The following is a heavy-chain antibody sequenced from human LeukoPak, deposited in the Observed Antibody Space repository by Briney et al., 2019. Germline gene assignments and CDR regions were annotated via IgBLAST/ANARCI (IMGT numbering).Heavy chain of an antibody. Sequence: SETLSLTCAVYGGSFSGYYWNWIRQPPGKGLEWIGEISHSGSTKYNPSLKSRVTISVDTSKNQFSLKLSSVTAADTAVYYCASYYDSSGFDIWGQGTMVTVSS. D-gene: IGHD3-22*01. CDR3: ASYYDSSGFDI. J-gene: IGHJ3*02. V-gene: IGHV4-34*01. CDR2: ISHSGST. CDR1: GGSFSGYY.